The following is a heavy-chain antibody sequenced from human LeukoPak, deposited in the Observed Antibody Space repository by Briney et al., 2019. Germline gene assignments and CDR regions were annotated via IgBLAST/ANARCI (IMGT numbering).Heavy chain of an antibody. D-gene: IGHD2-15*01. CDR2: ISGGGGST. V-gene: IGHV3-23*01. CDR1: GFTFSSYA. J-gene: IGHJ4*02. CDR3: AKDEDIVVVVAATPVYFDY. Sequence: PGGSLRLSCAASGFTFSSYAMSWVRQAPGKGLEWVSAISGGGGSTYYADSVKGRFTISRDNSKNTLYLQMNSLRAEDTAVYYCAKDEDIVVVVAATPVYFDYWGQGTLVTVSS.